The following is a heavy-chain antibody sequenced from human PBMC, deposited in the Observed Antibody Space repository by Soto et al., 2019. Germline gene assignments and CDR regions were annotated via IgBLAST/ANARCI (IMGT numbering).Heavy chain of an antibody. V-gene: IGHV4-30-4*01. CDR3: ASNYYDSGGMGDAFDI. CDR1: GGSISSGDYY. CDR2: IYYSGST. Sequence: SETLSLTCTVSGGSISSGDYYWSWIRQPPGKGLEWIGYIYYSGSTYYNPSLKSRVTISVDTSKNQFSLKLSSVTAADTAVYYCASNYYDSGGMGDAFDIWGQGTMVTVSS. J-gene: IGHJ3*02. D-gene: IGHD3-22*01.